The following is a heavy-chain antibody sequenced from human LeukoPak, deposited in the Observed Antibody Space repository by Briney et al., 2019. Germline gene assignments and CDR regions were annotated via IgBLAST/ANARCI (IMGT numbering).Heavy chain of an antibody. CDR2: ISGSGGST. CDR1: GFTFSSYA. CDR3: ASQGVVVVPAALILDY. Sequence: GGSLRLSCAASGFTFSSYAMSWVRQAPGKGLEWVSAISGSGGSTYYADSVKGRFTISRDNSKNTLYLQMNSLRAEDTAVYYCASQGVVVVPAALILDYWGQGTLVTVSS. D-gene: IGHD2-2*01. J-gene: IGHJ4*02. V-gene: IGHV3-23*01.